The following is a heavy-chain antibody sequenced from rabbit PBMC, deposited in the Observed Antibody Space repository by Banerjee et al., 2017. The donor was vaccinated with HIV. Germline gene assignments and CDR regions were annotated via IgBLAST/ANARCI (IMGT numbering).Heavy chain of an antibody. D-gene: IGHD6-1*01. CDR3: ARLDGTTAYDL. CDR2: ICTGSSGST. J-gene: IGHJ3*01. Sequence: QSLEESEGDLVKPGASLTLTCTASGFSFSSSYWICWVRQAPGKGLEWIACICTGSSGSTYYASWAKGRFTITKTSSTTVTLQMTSLTAADTATYFCARLDGTTAYDLWGQGTLVTV. V-gene: IGHV1S40*01. CDR1: GFSFSSSYW.